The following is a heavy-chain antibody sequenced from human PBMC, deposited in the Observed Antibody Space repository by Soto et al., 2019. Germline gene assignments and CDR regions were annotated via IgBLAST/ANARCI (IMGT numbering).Heavy chain of an antibody. CDR1: GGSISSSNW. V-gene: IGHV4-4*02. Sequence: SETLSLTCAVSGGSISSSNWWSWVRQPPGKGLEWIGEIYHSGSTNYNPSLKSRVTISVDKSKNQFSLKLSSVTAADTAVYYCAARPRFGEYYYYGMDVWGQGTTVTVSS. CDR3: AARPRFGEYYYYGMDV. CDR2: IYHSGST. J-gene: IGHJ6*02. D-gene: IGHD3-10*02.